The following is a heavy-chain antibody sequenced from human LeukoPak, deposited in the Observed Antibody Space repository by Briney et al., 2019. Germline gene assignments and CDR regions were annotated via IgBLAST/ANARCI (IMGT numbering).Heavy chain of an antibody. Sequence: ASETLSLTCTVSGGSISSGGYYWSWIRQPPGKGLEWIGYIYYSGSTNYNPSLKSRVTISVDTSKNQFSLKLSSVTAADTAVYYCARHGSLDYGDYNYYFDYWGQGTLVTVSS. V-gene: IGHV4-61*08. D-gene: IGHD4-17*01. CDR3: ARHGSLDYGDYNYYFDY. CDR2: IYYSGST. J-gene: IGHJ4*02. CDR1: GGSISSGGYY.